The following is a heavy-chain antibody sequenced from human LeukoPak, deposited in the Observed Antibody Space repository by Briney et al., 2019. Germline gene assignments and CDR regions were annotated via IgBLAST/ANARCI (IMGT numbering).Heavy chain of an antibody. Sequence: SETLSLTCTVSGGSFSTGSYYWRWIRQPAGRGLEWIGHIHTSGTMNYNASLKSRVRISVKTSKNQFSLRLSSVTAADTAVYYCARVWAAAGTCFDYWGQGTLVTVSS. CDR1: GGSFSTGSYY. D-gene: IGHD6-13*01. J-gene: IGHJ4*02. CDR2: IHTSGTM. CDR3: ARVWAAAGTCFDY. V-gene: IGHV4-61*09.